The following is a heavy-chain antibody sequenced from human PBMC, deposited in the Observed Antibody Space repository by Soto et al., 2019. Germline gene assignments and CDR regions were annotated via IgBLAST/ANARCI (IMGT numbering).Heavy chain of an antibody. CDR3: ARTKGNCSGGSCYSAFDY. Sequence: QVQLQQWGAGLLKPSETLSLTCAVYGGSFSGYYWSWIRQPPGKGLEWIGEINHSGSTNYNPSLKSRVTISVVTSKNQFSLKLSSVTAADTAVYYCARTKGNCSGGSCYSAFDYWGQGTLVTVSS. CDR1: GGSFSGYY. D-gene: IGHD2-15*01. CDR2: INHSGST. V-gene: IGHV4-34*01. J-gene: IGHJ4*02.